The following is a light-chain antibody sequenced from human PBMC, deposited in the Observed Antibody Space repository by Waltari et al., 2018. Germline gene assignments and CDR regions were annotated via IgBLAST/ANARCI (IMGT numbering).Light chain of an antibody. V-gene: IGKV3-15*01. CDR3: HQYNEWPYT. Sequence: EIVMAQSPATLSVSPGDRVTHSCRASQSVTGKVGWYQQKAGQAPRLLIYGTSTMATGIPARFSGSGSGTEFTLTISSLQSEDFAVYHCHQYNEWPYTFAEGTKLEL. CDR1: QSVTGK. CDR2: GTS. J-gene: IGKJ2*01.